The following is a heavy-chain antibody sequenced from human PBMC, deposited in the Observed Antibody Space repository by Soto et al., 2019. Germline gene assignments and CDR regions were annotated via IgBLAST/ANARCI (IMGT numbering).Heavy chain of an antibody. CDR3: TRGPPRVQGFDP. V-gene: IGHV4-61*01. J-gene: IGHJ5*02. CDR1: GGAVSSGTYY. CDR2: IYFTGST. Sequence: KPSETLSLTCTVSGGAVSSGTYYWSWIRQPPGKGLEWIGHIYFTGSTNYNPSLKSRVTMSLDTSRNQFSLKLSSVTAADTAVYYCTRGPPRVQGFDPWGLGTLVTVSS.